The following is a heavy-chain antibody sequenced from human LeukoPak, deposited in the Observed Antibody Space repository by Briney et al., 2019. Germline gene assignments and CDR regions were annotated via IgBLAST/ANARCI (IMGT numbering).Heavy chain of an antibody. CDR3: ARLDSNYVGDY. J-gene: IGHJ4*02. Sequence: GGALKISCKGSGYRFTSYWIGWVRQVPGKGLEWMGIIYPVDSDTRYSPSFQGQVTISADKSISTAYLQWSSLKASDTAMYYCARLDSNYVGDYWGQGTLVTVSS. CDR1: GYRFTSYW. D-gene: IGHD4-11*01. V-gene: IGHV5-51*01. CDR2: IYPVDSDT.